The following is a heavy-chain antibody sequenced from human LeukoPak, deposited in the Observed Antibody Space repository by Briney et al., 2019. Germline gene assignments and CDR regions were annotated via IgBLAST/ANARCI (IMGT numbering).Heavy chain of an antibody. V-gene: IGHV1-69*04. Sequence: GASVKVSCKASGGTFSSYAISWVRQAPGQGLEWMGRIIPILGIANYAQKFQGRVTITADKSTSTAYMELSNLRSEDTAVYYCARGPALSAFDYWGQGTLVTVSS. D-gene: IGHD3-16*02. CDR1: GGTFSSYA. CDR3: ARGPALSAFDY. CDR2: IIPILGIA. J-gene: IGHJ4*02.